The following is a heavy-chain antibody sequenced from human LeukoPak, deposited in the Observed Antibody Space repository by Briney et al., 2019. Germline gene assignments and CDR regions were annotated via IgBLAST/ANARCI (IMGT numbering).Heavy chain of an antibody. CDR3: ARAPKGCSSTSCYGGHMDV. Sequence: SETLSLTCTVSGYSISSGYYWGWIRQPPGKGLEWIGGIYHSGNTYYNPSLKSRVTISVDTSKNQFSLKLSSVTAADTAVYYCARAPKGCSSTSCYGGHMDVWGKGTTVTVSS. D-gene: IGHD2-2*01. V-gene: IGHV4-38-2*02. J-gene: IGHJ6*03. CDR2: IYHSGNT. CDR1: GYSISSGYY.